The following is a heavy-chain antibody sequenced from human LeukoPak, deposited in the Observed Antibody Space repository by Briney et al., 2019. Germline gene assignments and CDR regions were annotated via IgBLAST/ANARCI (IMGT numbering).Heavy chain of an antibody. J-gene: IGHJ6*02. D-gene: IGHD6-19*01. CDR1: GFTFSSYA. V-gene: IGHV3-30*18. CDR3: AKVHSSDSHAYYYFAMDL. Sequence: GGSLRLSCAASGFTFSSYAMSWVRQAPGKGLEWVATISYDGRNKYYVDSVKGRFTVSRDNSKNTVYLQMNSLRPEDTALYYCAKVHSSDSHAYYYFAMDLWGQGTTVTVSS. CDR2: ISYDGRNK.